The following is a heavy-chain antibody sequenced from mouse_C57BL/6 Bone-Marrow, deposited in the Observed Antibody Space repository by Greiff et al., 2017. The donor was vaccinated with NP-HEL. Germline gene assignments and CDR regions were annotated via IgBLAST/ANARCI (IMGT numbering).Heavy chain of an antibody. CDR2: IRNKANNHAT. CDR1: GFTFSDAW. Sequence: EVMLVESGGGLVQPGGSMKLSCAASGFTFSDAWMDWVRQSPEKGLEWVAEIRNKANNHATYYAESVKGRFTISRDDSKSSVYLQMNSLRAEDTGIYYCSGGGYPEGSYYFDYWGQGTTLTVSS. CDR3: SGGGYPEGSYYFDY. D-gene: IGHD2-2*01. J-gene: IGHJ2*01. V-gene: IGHV6-6*01.